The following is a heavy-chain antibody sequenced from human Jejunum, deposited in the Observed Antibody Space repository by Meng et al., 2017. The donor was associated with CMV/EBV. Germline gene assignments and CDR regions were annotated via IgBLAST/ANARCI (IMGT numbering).Heavy chain of an antibody. CDR2: LSRTGDI. V-gene: IGHV3-21*03. Sequence: LLWSGGDVVKSGGALRLSCAACGFTFRSYGMNWVRQATGKGLEWISYLSRTGDIAYADSVKGRFTISRDNAKNSLYLQMNSLRAEDTAVYYCARDDAWAFDYWGQGTLVTVSS. CDR1: GFTFRSYG. D-gene: IGHD2-2*01. J-gene: IGHJ4*02. CDR3: ARDDAWAFDY.